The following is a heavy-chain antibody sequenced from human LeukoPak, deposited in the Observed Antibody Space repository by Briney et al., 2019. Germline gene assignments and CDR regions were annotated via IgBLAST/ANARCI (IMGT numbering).Heavy chain of an antibody. CDR3: ARGELLWFGELLFNWFDP. CDR1: GGSISSSNW. Sequence: PSETLSLTCAVSGGSISSSNWWSWVRQPPGKGLEWIGEIYHSGSTNYNPSLKSRVTISVDTSKNQFSLKLSSVTAADTAVYYCARGELLWFGELLFNWFDPWGQGTLVTVSS. V-gene: IGHV4-4*02. D-gene: IGHD3-10*01. CDR2: IYHSGST. J-gene: IGHJ5*02.